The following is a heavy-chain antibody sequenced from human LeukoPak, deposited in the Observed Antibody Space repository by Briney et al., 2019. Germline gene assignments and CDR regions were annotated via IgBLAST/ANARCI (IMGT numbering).Heavy chain of an antibody. J-gene: IGHJ4*02. CDR2: ISSSSSYI. D-gene: IGHD3-10*01. Sequence: GGSLRLSCAASGFTFSSYSMNWVRQAPGKGLEWVSSISSSSSYIYYADSVKGRFTISRDNAKNSLYLQMNSLRAEDTAVYYCARAGQKAVRGVIILDYWGQGTLVTVSS. V-gene: IGHV3-21*01. CDR3: ARAGQKAVRGVIILDY. CDR1: GFTFSSYS.